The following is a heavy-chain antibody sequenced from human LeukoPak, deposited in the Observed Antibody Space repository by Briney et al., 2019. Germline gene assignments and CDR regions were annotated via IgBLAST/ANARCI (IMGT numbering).Heavy chain of an antibody. CDR1: GYTFTSYG. CDR3: EREGCITTVTHFDY. CDR2: ISANNGNT. D-gene: IGHD4-17*01. V-gene: IGHV1-18*01. Sequence: GASVKVSCKASGYTFTSYGMSWVRQAPGQGLEWMGWISANNGNTNYAQKLQGRVTMTTNTSTSTTYMELRSMRSDDTAVYYCEREGCITTVTHFDYWGQGTLVTVSS. J-gene: IGHJ4*02.